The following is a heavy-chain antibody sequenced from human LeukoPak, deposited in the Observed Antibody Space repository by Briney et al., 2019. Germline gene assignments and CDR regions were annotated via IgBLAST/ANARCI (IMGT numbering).Heavy chain of an antibody. CDR2: IYPGDSDT. D-gene: IGHD6-13*01. CDR3: ARGRVEAGTGDD. J-gene: IGHJ4*02. Sequence: GEPLQISCKGSGYTFTSYWIGWVRQMPGKGLEWMGIIYPGDSDTRYSPSFQGQVTLSADRSISTAYLQWSTLKASDTAIYYCARGRVEAGTGDDWGQGTLVTVSS. CDR1: GYTFTSYW. V-gene: IGHV5-51*01.